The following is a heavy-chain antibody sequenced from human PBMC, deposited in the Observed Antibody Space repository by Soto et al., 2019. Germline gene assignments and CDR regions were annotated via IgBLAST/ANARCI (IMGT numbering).Heavy chain of an antibody. V-gene: IGHV1-18*04. D-gene: IGHD1-26*01. J-gene: IGHJ6*04. CDR3: ARDQGGSYSRGYGMDV. Sequence: QVQLVQSGAEVKKPGASVKVSCKASGYTFTSYGISWVRQAPGQGLEWMGWISAYNGNTNYAQKLQGRVTMTTDTSTSPAYRELRSLRSGDTAVYYCARDQGGSYSRGYGMDVWGKGTTVTVSS. CDR1: GYTFTSYG. CDR2: ISAYNGNT.